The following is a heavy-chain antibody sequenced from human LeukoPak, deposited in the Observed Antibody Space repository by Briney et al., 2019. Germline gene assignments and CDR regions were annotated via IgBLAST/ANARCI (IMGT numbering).Heavy chain of an antibody. CDR2: ISSNGGST. J-gene: IGHJ3*02. Sequence: PGGSLRLSSAAPRFTFSSYAMHWVRQAPGKGLEYVSAISSNGGSTYYANSVKGRFTISRDNSKNTLYIQMGSLRAEDMAVYYCARAGTHYSSGWYLDKDAFDIWGQGTMVTVSS. CDR1: RFTFSSYA. D-gene: IGHD6-19*01. V-gene: IGHV3-64*01. CDR3: ARAGTHYSSGWYLDKDAFDI.